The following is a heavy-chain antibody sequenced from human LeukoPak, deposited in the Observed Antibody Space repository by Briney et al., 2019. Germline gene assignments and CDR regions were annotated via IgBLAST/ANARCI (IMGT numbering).Heavy chain of an antibody. D-gene: IGHD6-13*01. CDR2: ISAYNGNT. Sequence: ASVKAPCKASGYTFTSFGISWVRKAPGQGLGWMGWISAYNGNTNYAQELQGRVTMTKDTSTGTAYMELRSLRSDDAAVYYCARGHIAAAGGGRGRAFDIWGQGTMVTVSS. CDR1: GYTFTSFG. CDR3: ARGHIAAAGGGRGRAFDI. V-gene: IGHV1-18*01. J-gene: IGHJ3*02.